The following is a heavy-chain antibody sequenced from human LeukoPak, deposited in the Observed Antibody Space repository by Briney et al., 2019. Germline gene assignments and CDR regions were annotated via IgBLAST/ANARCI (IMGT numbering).Heavy chain of an antibody. J-gene: IGHJ4*02. D-gene: IGHD6-13*01. V-gene: IGHV2-5*02. CDR2: IYWDDDK. Sequence: SGPTLVKPTQTLTLTCTFSGFSLTTGGVGVGWIRQPPEKALEWLAVIYWDDDKRYSPSLKSRLTISKDTSKNQVVLTMTNMDPVDTATYYCAHRPPGAAGVEWSFDYWGQGTLVTVSS. CDR3: AHRPPGAAGVEWSFDY. CDR1: GFSLTTGGVG.